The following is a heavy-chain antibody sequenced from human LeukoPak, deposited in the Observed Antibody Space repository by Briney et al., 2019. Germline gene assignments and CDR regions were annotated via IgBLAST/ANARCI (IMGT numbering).Heavy chain of an antibody. CDR3: ARRLITMVRGVITDYFDY. J-gene: IGHJ4*02. CDR1: GYSINNYW. D-gene: IGHD3-10*01. Sequence: GESLKISCKGSGYSINNYWIGWVRQMPGKGLEWMGIIYPADSDIRYSPSFQGQVTISADKSISTAYLQWSSLKASDTAMYYCARRLITMVRGVITDYFDYWGQGTLVTVSS. V-gene: IGHV5-51*01. CDR2: IYPADSDI.